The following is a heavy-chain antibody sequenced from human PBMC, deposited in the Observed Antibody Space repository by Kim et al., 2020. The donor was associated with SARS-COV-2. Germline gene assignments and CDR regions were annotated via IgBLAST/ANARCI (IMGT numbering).Heavy chain of an antibody. V-gene: IGHV3-43*02. CDR1: GFTFDDYA. D-gene: IGHD6-13*01. J-gene: IGHJ6*02. CDR2: ISGDGGST. CDR3: AKVTSSSSWLPLYYYYGMDV. Sequence: GGSLRLSCAASGFTFDDYAMHWVRQAPGKGLEWVSLISGDGGSTYYADSVKGRFTISRDNSKNSLYLQMNSLRTEDTALYYCAKVTSSSSWLPLYYYYGMDVWGQGTTVTVSS.